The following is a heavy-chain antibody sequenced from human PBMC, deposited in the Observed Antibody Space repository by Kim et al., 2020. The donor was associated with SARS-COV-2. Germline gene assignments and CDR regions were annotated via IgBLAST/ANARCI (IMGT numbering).Heavy chain of an antibody. V-gene: IGHV3-23*01. J-gene: IGHJ4*02. CDR1: GFTFSSFA. Sequence: GGSLRLSCAASGFTFSSFAMSWVRQAPGKGLEWVSGISGSTDNTYYADPVKGRFTISRDNSKNTLFLQMNSLRTEDTAVYYCAKKYRGGNFYYFDYWGQGTLVTVSS. CDR3: AKKYRGGNFYYFDY. CDR2: ISGSTDNT. D-gene: IGHD2-21*02.